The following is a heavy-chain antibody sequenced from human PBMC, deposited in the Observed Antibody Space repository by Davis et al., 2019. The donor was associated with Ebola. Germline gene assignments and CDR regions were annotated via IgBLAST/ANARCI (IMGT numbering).Heavy chain of an antibody. CDR1: GYTFTSYG. D-gene: IGHD6-13*01. CDR2: ISAYNGNT. CDR3: ARGTPIAAAPGAFDV. Sequence: ASVKVSCKASGYTFTSYGISWVRPAPGQGLEWMGWISAYNGNTNYAQKLQGRVTMTTDTSTGTAYMEPRGLRSDDTAVYYCARGTPIAAAPGAFDVWGQGTMVTVSS. J-gene: IGHJ3*01. V-gene: IGHV1-18*04.